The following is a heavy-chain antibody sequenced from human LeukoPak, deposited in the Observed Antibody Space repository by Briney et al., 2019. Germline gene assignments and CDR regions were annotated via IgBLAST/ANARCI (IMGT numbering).Heavy chain of an antibody. V-gene: IGHV1-3*03. CDR2: ITADDDDT. J-gene: IGHJ4*02. D-gene: IGHD6-19*01. CDR3: ARWYSSGPGDY. Sequence: WASVKVSCKASGYTVTKYAIHWVRQAPGHRLEWMGWITADDDDTKYSEDLQGRVTITSDTSASTAYMELSSLTSEDMAVYYCARWYSSGPGDYWGQGTLVTVSS. CDR1: GYTVTKYA.